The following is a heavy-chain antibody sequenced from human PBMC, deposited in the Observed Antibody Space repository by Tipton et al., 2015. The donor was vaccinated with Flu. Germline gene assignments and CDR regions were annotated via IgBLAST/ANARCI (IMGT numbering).Heavy chain of an antibody. D-gene: IGHD5-12*01. Sequence: TLSLTCTVSGGSISSYYWSWIRQPAGKGLERIGRIYTSGSTNYNPSLKSRVTMSVDTSKNQFSLKLSSVTAADTAVYYCARDRASGYDWNWFDPWGQGTLVTVS. V-gene: IGHV4-4*07. CDR3: ARDRASGYDWNWFDP. CDR1: GGSISSYY. CDR2: IYTSGST. J-gene: IGHJ5*02.